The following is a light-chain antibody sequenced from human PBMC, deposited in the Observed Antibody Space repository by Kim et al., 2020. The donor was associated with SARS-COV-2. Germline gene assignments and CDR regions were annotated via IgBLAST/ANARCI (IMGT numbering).Light chain of an antibody. Sequence: TSCTGITRDFHGNYYFSWYQHQPGKAPRLLIYGVMKRPSGVPDRFSGSKSDNTASLTVSGLQAEDEADYYCASFAGDKNPYVFGTGTKVTVL. CDR2: GVM. CDR3: ASFAGDKNPYV. V-gene: IGLV2-8*01. CDR1: TRDFHGNYY. J-gene: IGLJ1*01.